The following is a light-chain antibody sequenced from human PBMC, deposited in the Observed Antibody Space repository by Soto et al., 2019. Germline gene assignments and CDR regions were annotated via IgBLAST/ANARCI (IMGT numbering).Light chain of an antibody. CDR1: SSDVGGYNY. V-gene: IGLV2-14*01. CDR3: SSYTSSSKV. Sequence: QSVLTQPASLSGSPGQSITISCTGTSSDVGGYNYVSWYQQHPGKAPKLMIYDVSNRPSGVSNRLSGSKSGNTASLTISGLQAEDEADYYCSSYTSSSKVFGTGTKVTVL. CDR2: DVS. J-gene: IGLJ1*01.